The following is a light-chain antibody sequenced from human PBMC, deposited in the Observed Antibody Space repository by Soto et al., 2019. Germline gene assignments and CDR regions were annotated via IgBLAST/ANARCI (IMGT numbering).Light chain of an antibody. Sequence: QSVLTQPPSASGTPGQRVTISCSGGTSSIGSSHVYWYQQLPGTAPKLIIYRNSERPSGVPARFSGSKSGTSASLAISGLRSDDEADYYCSSFGGSDNVVFGGGTKLTVL. J-gene: IGLJ2*01. CDR3: SSFGGSDNVV. CDR1: TSSIGSSH. V-gene: IGLV1-47*01. CDR2: RNS.